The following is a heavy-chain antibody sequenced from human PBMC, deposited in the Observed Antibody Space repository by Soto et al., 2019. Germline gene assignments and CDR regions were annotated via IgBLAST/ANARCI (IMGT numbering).Heavy chain of an antibody. CDR1: CDSVSNNSYS. Sequence: SETLPLPCTVSCDSVSNNSYSWGLIRQSPGKGLEWIGTIYSSENTYYNPSLLSRVTISVDTSKNEFSLRLSSVTAADTAVYYCARLNGYCISTNCHGYYGMDVWGQGTTVTVSS. CDR3: ARLNGYCISTNCHGYYGMDV. CDR2: IYSSENT. V-gene: IGHV4-39*01. D-gene: IGHD2-2*03. J-gene: IGHJ6*02.